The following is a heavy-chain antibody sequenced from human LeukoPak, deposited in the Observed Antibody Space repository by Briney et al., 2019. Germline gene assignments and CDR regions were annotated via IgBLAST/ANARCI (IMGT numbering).Heavy chain of an antibody. V-gene: IGHV3-48*02. D-gene: IGHD3-9*01. Sequence: PGGSLRLSCAASGXTFSSYSMNWVRQAPGKGLEWVSSISSSSSTIYYADSVKGRFTISRDNAKNSLYLQMNSLRDEDTAVYYCARESAHYDILTGYYLDAFDIWGQGTMVTVSS. CDR2: ISSSSSTI. J-gene: IGHJ3*02. CDR1: GXTFSSYS. CDR3: ARESAHYDILTGYYLDAFDI.